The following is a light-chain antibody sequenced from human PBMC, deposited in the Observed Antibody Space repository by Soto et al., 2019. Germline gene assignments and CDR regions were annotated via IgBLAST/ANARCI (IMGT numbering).Light chain of an antibody. CDR1: SSNIGAGYD. CDR3: QSYDSSLVGF. CDR2: GNS. V-gene: IGLV1-40*01. J-gene: IGLJ1*01. Sequence: QSVLTQPPSVSGAPGQRVTISCTGSSSNIGAGYDVHWYQQLPGTAPKLLIYGNSNRPSGVPDRFSGSKSGTSASLAIPGLQAEDEAAYYCQSYDSSLVGFFGTGTKLTVL.